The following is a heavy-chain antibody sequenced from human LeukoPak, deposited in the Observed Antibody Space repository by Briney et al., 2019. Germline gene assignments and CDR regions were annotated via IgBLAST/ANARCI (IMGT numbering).Heavy chain of an antibody. D-gene: IGHD3-22*01. CDR3: ARGSEVWSVEYYYDSSGQYYFDY. Sequence: VASVKVSCKASGYTFTSYDINWVRQATGQGLEWMGWMNPNSGNTGYAQKFQGRVTMTRNTSISTAYMELSSLRSEDTAVYYCARGSEVWSVEYYYDSSGQYYFDYWGQGTLVTVSS. J-gene: IGHJ4*02. CDR2: MNPNSGNT. CDR1: GYTFTSYD. V-gene: IGHV1-8*01.